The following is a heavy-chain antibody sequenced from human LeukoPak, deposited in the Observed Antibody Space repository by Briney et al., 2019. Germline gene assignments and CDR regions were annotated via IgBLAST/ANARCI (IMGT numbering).Heavy chain of an antibody. Sequence: GGSLRLSCAASGFTFSSYAMSWVRQAPGKGLEWVSVISGSGGSTYYADSVKGRFTISRDNSKNTLYLQMNSLRAEDTAVYYCAKDGGSGYYYFDYWGQGTLVTVSS. CDR3: AKDGGSGYYYFDY. D-gene: IGHD3-22*01. V-gene: IGHV3-23*01. CDR2: ISGSGGST. J-gene: IGHJ4*02. CDR1: GFTFSSYA.